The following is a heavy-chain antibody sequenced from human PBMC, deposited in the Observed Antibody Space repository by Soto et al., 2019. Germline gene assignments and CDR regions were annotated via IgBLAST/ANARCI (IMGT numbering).Heavy chain of an antibody. D-gene: IGHD1-7*01. CDR1: GFTFNTYS. J-gene: IGHJ3*02. CDR3: AKCMQAYWNYDAHHI. Sequence: EVKLLESGGGLVQPGGSLRLSCAASGFTFNTYSMTWVRQAPGRGLEWVAHITATGGTTYYADSVKGRFTISRDTSRNTLDLQMNSLRAEDTALYYCAKCMQAYWNYDAHHIWGQGTMVTFSS. CDR2: ITATGGTT. V-gene: IGHV3-23*01.